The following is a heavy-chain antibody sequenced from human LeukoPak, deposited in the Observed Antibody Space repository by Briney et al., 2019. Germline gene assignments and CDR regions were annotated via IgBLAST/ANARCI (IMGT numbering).Heavy chain of an antibody. CDR1: GFTFNSYG. D-gene: IGHD2-2*02. V-gene: IGHV3-30*02. J-gene: IGHJ4*02. CDR2: IQYDGSYK. Sequence: VGSLRLSCATSGFTFNSYGMHWVRQAPGKGLEWVAFIQYDGSYKFYADSVQGRFSVSRDNSKNTLFLQMNSLRAEDTALYYCAKTSDQLLYSKFDFWGQGTLVTVSS. CDR3: AKTSDQLLYSKFDF.